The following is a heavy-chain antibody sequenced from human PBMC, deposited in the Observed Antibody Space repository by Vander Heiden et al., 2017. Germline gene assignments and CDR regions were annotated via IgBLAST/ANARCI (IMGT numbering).Heavy chain of an antibody. D-gene: IGHD4-17*01. CDR3: ARGPNYGDRTDYFDP. V-gene: IGHV3-7*01. J-gene: IGHJ5*02. Sequence: VQAVESGGGVAQPGGSLRLHCVGSGLTYRGHGMGWVRQAPGKGLEWVADIKRDGSEENYVDSVKGRFIISRDNAKNSLSLQMNSLRAEDTAVYYCARGPNYGDRTDYFDPWGHGTLVTVSS. CDR2: IKRDGSEE. CDR1: GLTYRGHG.